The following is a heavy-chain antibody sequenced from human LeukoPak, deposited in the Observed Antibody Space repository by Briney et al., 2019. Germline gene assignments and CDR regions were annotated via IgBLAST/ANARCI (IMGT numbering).Heavy chain of an antibody. D-gene: IGHD2-15*01. Sequence: GGSLRLSCAASGFTFSSYSMNWVRQAPGKGLEWVSSISSSSSYIYYADSVKGRFTISRDNAKNSLYLQMNSLRAEDTAVYYCARDVELPTRHNWFDPWGQGTLVTVSS. J-gene: IGHJ5*02. CDR2: ISSSSSYI. V-gene: IGHV3-21*01. CDR1: GFTFSSYS. CDR3: ARDVELPTRHNWFDP.